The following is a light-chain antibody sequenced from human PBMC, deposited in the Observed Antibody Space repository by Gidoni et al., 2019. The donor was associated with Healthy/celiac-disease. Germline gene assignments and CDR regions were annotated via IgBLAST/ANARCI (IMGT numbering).Light chain of an antibody. CDR3: HQRSNWPVT. Sequence: EIVLTQSPATLYLSPGERATLSCRASQSVSSYLAWYQQKPGQAPSLLIYDAANRATGIPARFSGSGSGTDFTLTISSLEPEDFAVYYCHQRSNWPVTFGQGTKVDIK. J-gene: IGKJ1*01. V-gene: IGKV3-11*01. CDR1: QSVSSY. CDR2: DAA.